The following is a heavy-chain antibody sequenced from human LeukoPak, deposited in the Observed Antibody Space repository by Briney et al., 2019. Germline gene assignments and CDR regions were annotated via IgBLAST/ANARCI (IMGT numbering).Heavy chain of an antibody. CDR1: GFIFSNYA. CDR3: ARDNNWYFDY. D-gene: IGHD1-1*01. CDR2: IWYDGSNE. J-gene: IGHJ4*02. Sequence: GGSLRLSCAASGFIFSNYAMSWVRQAPGKGLEWVAVIWYDGSNEYYADSVKGRFTISRDNSKTTVYLQMNSLRAEDTAVYYCARDNNWYFDYWGQGTLVTVSS. V-gene: IGHV3-33*08.